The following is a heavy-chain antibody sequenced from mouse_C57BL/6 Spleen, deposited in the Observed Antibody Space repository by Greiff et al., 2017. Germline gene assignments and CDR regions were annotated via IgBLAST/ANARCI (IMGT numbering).Heavy chain of an antibody. CDR3: ARSDLLCGYFDV. CDR1: GYTFTDYY. CDR2: IYPGSGNT. V-gene: IGHV1-76*01. Sequence: VQLQQSGAELVRPGASVKLSCKASGYTFTDYYINWVKQRPGQGLEWIARIYPGSGNTYYNEKFKGKATLTAEKSSSTAYMQLSSLPSEDSAVYFGARSDLLCGYFDVWGTGTTVTVSS. D-gene: IGHD2-1*01. J-gene: IGHJ1*03.